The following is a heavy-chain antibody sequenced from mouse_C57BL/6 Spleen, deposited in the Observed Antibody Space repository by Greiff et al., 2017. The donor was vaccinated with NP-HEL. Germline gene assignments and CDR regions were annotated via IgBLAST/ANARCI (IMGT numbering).Heavy chain of an antibody. CDR1: GFTFSDYY. CDR2: INYDGSST. CDR3: ARRYYAVDY. J-gene: IGHJ4*01. Sequence: DVKLVESEGGLVQPGSSMKLSCTASGFTFSDYYMAWVRQVPEKGLEWVANINYDGSSTYYLDSLKSRFIISRDNAKNTLYLQMSSLKAEDTATYYCARRYYAVDYWGQGTSVTVSS. V-gene: IGHV5-16*02.